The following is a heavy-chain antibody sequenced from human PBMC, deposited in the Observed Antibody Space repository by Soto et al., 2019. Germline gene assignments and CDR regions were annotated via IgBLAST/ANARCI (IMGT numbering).Heavy chain of an antibody. D-gene: IGHD7-27*01. CDR2: ITTSSSTI. CDR1: GFTFSSYS. Sequence: EVQLVESGGGFIQPGGSLRLSCAASGFTFSSYSVNWVRQAPGKGLEWISYITTSSSTIYYADSVKGRFTISRDNAKNSLYLQMNSLRAEDTAVYYCARASGAFTGAVVGYMDVRGIGTTVTVSS. CDR3: ARASGAFTGAVVGYMDV. V-gene: IGHV3-48*01. J-gene: IGHJ6*03.